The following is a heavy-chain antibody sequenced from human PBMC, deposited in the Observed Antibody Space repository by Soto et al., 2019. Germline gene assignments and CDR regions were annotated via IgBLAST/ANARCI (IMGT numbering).Heavy chain of an antibody. CDR2: IYYSGST. CDR1: GGSISSGDYY. V-gene: IGHV4-30-4*01. Sequence: SETLSLTCTVSGGSISSGDYYWSWIRQPPGKGLEWIGYIYYSGSTYYNPSLKSRVTISVDTSKNQFSLKLSSVTAADTAVYYCARAGVSVVPAAGGDWFDPWGQGTLVTVSS. J-gene: IGHJ5*02. D-gene: IGHD2-2*01. CDR3: ARAGVSVVPAAGGDWFDP.